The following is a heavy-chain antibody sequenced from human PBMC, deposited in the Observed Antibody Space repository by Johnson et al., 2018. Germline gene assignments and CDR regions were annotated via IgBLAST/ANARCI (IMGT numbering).Heavy chain of an antibody. Sequence: VQLQESGGGLVKPGGSLRLSCAASGFTFSNAWMSWVRQAPGKGLEWVGRIKSKTDGGTTDYAAPVKGRFTISRDDSKNTLYLQMNSLRAEATAGYYCAREGLVRGVIISYYDYYMDVWGKGTTVTVSS. J-gene: IGHJ6*03. CDR1: GFTFSNAW. D-gene: IGHD3-10*01. CDR2: IKSKTDGGTT. CDR3: AREGLVRGVIISYYDYYMDV. V-gene: IGHV3-15*01.